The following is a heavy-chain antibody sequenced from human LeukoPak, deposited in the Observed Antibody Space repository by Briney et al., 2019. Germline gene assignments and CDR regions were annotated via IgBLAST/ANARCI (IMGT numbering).Heavy chain of an antibody. CDR2: IKQDGSEK. CDR3: ASGGTYSSSSFDY. J-gene: IGHJ4*02. D-gene: IGHD6-13*01. CDR1: GFTFSSYW. Sequence: GGSLRLSCAASGFTFSSYWMSWVRQAPGKGLEWVANIKQDGSEKYYVDSVKGRFTISGDNAKNSLYLQMNSLRAEDTAVYYCASGGTYSSSSFDYWGQGTLVTVSS. V-gene: IGHV3-7*05.